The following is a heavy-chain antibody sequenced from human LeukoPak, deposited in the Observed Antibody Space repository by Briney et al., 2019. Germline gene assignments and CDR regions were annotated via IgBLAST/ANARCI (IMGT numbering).Heavy chain of an antibody. Sequence: SQTLSLTCTVSGGSISSGSYYWSWIRQPAGKGLEWIGRIYTSGSTNYNPSLKSRVTISVDTSKNQFSLKLSSVTAADTAVYYCARADYSSTWSHDYYYMDVWGKGTTVTVSS. J-gene: IGHJ6*03. CDR2: IYTSGST. CDR3: ARADYSSTWSHDYYYMDV. V-gene: IGHV4-61*02. D-gene: IGHD6-13*01. CDR1: GGSISSGSYY.